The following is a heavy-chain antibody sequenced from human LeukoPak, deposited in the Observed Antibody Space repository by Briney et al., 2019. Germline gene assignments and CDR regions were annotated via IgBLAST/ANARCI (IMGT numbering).Heavy chain of an antibody. V-gene: IGHV1-2*02. D-gene: IGHD3-10*01. CDR1: GYTFTGYY. J-gene: IGHJ3*02. Sequence: ASVKVSCKASGYTFTGYYMHWVRQAPGQGLGWMGWINPNSGGTNYAQKFQGRVTMTRDTSISTAYMELSRLRSDDTAVYYCARYTKTYYYGSGSYSSDDAFDIWGQGTMVTVSS. CDR3: ARYTKTYYYGSGSYSSDDAFDI. CDR2: INPNSGGT.